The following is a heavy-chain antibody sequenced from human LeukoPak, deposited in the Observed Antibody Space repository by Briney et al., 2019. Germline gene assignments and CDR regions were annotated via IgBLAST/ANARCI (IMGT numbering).Heavy chain of an antibody. J-gene: IGHJ4*02. CDR3: TTRPRYYYGSGSYYNFDY. V-gene: IGHV3-15*01. CDR1: GFTFSNSW. D-gene: IGHD3-10*01. Sequence: PGGSLRLSCVASGFTFSNSWMGWVRRAPGKGLEWVGRIKSKTDGGTTDYAAPVKGRFTISRDDSKNTLYLQMNSLKTEDTAVYYCTTRPRYYYGSGSYYNFDYWGQGTLVTVSS. CDR2: IKSKTDGGTT.